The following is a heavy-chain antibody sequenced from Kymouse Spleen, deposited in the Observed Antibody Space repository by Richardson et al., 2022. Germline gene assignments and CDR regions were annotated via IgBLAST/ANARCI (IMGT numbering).Heavy chain of an antibody. CDR2: INHSGST. CDR1: GGSFSGYY. CDR3: ARGGIAARGYFDL. V-gene: IGHV4-34*01. Sequence: QVQLQQWGAGLLKPSETLSLTCAVYGGSFSGYYWSWIRQPPGKGLEWIGEINHSGSTNYNPSLKSRVTISVDTSKNQFSLKLSSVTAADTAVYYCARGGIAARGYFDLWGRGTLVTVSS. D-gene: IGHD6-13*01,IGHD6-25*01. J-gene: IGHJ2*01.